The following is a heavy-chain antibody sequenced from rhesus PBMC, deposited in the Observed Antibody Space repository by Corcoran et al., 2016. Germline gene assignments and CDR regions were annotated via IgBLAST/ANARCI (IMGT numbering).Heavy chain of an antibody. CDR3: ARFQYWGDYYGDNSLDV. CDR2: IMGGARTP. CDR1: GGSISSSY. Sequence: QLQLQESGPGLVKPSETLSVTCAGSGGSISSSYGRWIRQAPGKGLEGVGYIMGGARTPNINPSLKSRVTLSADTATNQFALKLSSVTAADTAVYYCARFQYWGDYYGDNSLDVWGRGVLVTVSS. D-gene: IGHD3-34*01. V-gene: IGHV4-169*01. J-gene: IGHJ5-2*02.